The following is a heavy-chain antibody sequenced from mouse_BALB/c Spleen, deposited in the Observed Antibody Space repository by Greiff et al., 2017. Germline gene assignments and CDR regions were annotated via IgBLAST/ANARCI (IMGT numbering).Heavy chain of an antibody. CDR1: GYTFTSYW. J-gene: IGHJ2*01. CDR2: INPSTGYT. D-gene: IGHD3-3*01. Sequence: VQLQQSGAELAKPGASVKMSCKASGYTFTSYWMHWVKQRPGQGLEWIGYINPSTGYTEYNQKFKDKATLTADKSSSTAYMQLSSLTSEDSAVYYCARSRAYFDYWGQGTTLTVSS. V-gene: IGHV1-7*01. CDR3: ARSRAYFDY.